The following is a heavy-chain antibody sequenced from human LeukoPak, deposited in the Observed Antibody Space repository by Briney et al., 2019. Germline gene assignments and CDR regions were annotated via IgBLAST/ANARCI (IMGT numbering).Heavy chain of an antibody. CDR2: IRGSGGST. Sequence: PGGSLRLSCAAPGFTFTNYAMSWVRQDPGKGLEWVSTIRGSGGSTYYADSVKGRFTISRDNSKNTMYLQMNSLRAEDTAVYYCAKAAATMVRGVIPHYFDSWDQGTLVTVSS. D-gene: IGHD3-10*01. CDR3: AKAAATMVRGVIPHYFDS. CDR1: GFTFTNYA. V-gene: IGHV3-23*01. J-gene: IGHJ4*02.